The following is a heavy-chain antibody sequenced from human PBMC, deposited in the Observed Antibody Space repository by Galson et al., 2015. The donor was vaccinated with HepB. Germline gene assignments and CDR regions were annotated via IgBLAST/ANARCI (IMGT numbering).Heavy chain of an antibody. J-gene: IGHJ6*02. CDR1: GYTFTSYA. D-gene: IGHD3-10*01. CDR3: ATLGDYYGSGNMPVEYYYYYGMDV. CDR2: INAGNGNT. Sequence: SVKVSCKASGYTFTSYAMHWVRQAPGQRLEWMGWINAGNGNTKYSQKFQGRVTITRDTSASTAYMELSSLRSEDTAVYYCATLGDYYGSGNMPVEYYYYYGMDVWGQGTTVTVSS. V-gene: IGHV1-3*01.